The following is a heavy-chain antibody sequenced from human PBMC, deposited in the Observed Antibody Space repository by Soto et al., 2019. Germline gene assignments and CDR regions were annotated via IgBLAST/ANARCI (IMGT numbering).Heavy chain of an antibody. CDR1: GYNFTSYW. CDR3: ARHIKLFSDAPYPAASDY. V-gene: IGHV5-51*01. Sequence: PGESPKTPCKRSGYNFTSYWIGWVRPMPGKGPEWMGIIYPGDSDTSYSPSFQGQVTMSADESISTAYRLWSGLKVSDTAMYYCARHIKLFSDAPYPAASDYWGQGTLVTVSS. J-gene: IGHJ4*02. D-gene: IGHD2-15*01. CDR2: IYPGDSDT.